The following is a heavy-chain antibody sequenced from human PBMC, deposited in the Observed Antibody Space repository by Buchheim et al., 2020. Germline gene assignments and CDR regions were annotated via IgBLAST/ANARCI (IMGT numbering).Heavy chain of an antibody. Sequence: EVLLVESGGGLVQPGRSLRLSCTASGFNFGDHAMSWFRQAPGKGLEWVGFVRSKAYGGTAEYAASVKGRFTMSRDDSEGIAYLQMNSLKTEDTAVYYCARYRITMIVVGSFDYWGQGT. J-gene: IGHJ4*02. D-gene: IGHD3-22*01. CDR1: GFNFGDHA. CDR2: VRSKAYGGTA. CDR3: ARYRITMIVVGSFDY. V-gene: IGHV3-49*03.